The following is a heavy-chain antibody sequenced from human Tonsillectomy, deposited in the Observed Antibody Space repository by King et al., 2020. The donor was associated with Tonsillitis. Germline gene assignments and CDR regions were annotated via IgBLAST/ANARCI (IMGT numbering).Heavy chain of an antibody. CDR3: ARGSYSSSWSPNFDY. CDR1: GGSISSYY. V-gene: IGHV4-59*01. D-gene: IGHD6-13*01. Sequence: QLQESGPGLVKPSETLSLTCTVSGGSISSYYWSWIRQPPGKGPEWIGYIYYSGSTNYNPSLKSRVTISVDTSKNQFSLKLSSVTAADTAVYYCARGSYSSSWSPNFDYWGQGTLVTVSS. CDR2: IYYSGST. J-gene: IGHJ4*02.